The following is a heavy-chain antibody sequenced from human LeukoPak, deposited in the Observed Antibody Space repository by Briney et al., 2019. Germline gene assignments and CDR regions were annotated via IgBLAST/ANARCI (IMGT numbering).Heavy chain of an antibody. CDR3: ATYGEGFDY. CDR2: ISGSGYST. J-gene: IGHJ4*02. D-gene: IGHD4-17*01. Sequence: HPGGSLRLSCAASGFTFSSYAMSWVRQAPGKGLEWVSAISGSGYSTYYADSVKGRFTISRDNSKNSLYLQMNSLRAEDTAVYYCATYGEGFDYWGQGTLVTVSS. CDR1: GFTFSSYA. V-gene: IGHV3-23*01.